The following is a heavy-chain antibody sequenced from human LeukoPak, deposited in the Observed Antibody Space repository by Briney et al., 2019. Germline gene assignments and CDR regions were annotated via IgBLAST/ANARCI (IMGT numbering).Heavy chain of an antibody. D-gene: IGHD4-11*01. Sequence: PGGSLRLSCAASKFTFSHYSMHWVRQAPGKGLEWVAVIWNCGSSQYYADSVKGRSTVSRDNSQKTLYLQMHSLRPEDTAVYYCAKDAERGLDYSNSLEKWGQGTLVSASS. J-gene: IGHJ4*02. CDR1: KFTFSHYS. CDR2: IWNCGSSQ. V-gene: IGHV3-33*06. CDR3: AKDAERGLDYSNSLEK.